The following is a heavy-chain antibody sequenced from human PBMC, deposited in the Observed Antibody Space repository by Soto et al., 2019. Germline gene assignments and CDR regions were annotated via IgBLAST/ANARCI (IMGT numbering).Heavy chain of an antibody. V-gene: IGHV2-5*02. CDR2: IYWDDDK. CDR3: VHIVEAGLGYYFDY. D-gene: IGHD6-19*01. CDR1: GFSLSSTRMA. Sequence: QITLKESGPTLVKPTQTLTLTCTFSGFSLSSTRMAVGWIRQPPGKALEWLALIYWDDDKRYSPFLKSRLTITKDTSKTQVVLTMSNMDPVDTARYYCVHIVEAGLGYYFDYWGQGTLVTVSS. J-gene: IGHJ4*02.